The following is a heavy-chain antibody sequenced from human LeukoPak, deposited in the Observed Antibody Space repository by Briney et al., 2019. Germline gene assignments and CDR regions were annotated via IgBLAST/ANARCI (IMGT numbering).Heavy chain of an antibody. CDR3: VREKDTGSNHAKIRYDI. V-gene: IGHV4-59*01. D-gene: IGHD1-26*01. J-gene: IGHJ3*02. CDR1: GGSISDYY. Sequence: PSETLSLTCTVSGGSISDYYWSWIRPPPGKGLEWIGWIFGSGSSNYNPSLKSRLTISVDTSKNQFSLKPTSATAADTAVYYYVREKDTGSNHAKIRYDIWGQGTMVTVSS. CDR2: IFGSGSS.